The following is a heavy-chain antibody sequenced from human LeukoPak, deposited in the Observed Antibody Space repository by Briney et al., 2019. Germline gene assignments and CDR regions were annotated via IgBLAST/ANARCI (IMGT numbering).Heavy chain of an antibody. Sequence: AETLSLTCTVSGGSISSAGHYWGWIRQPPGKGLEWIGSMHYSGSTYYNPSLKSRVTISVDTSKNQFSLKLHSMTAADSAVYYYARATVGTVEFDQWGQGTLVTVSS. CDR3: ARATVGTVEFDQ. J-gene: IGHJ4*02. CDR2: MHYSGST. CDR1: GGSISSAGHY. V-gene: IGHV4-39*07. D-gene: IGHD5-12*01.